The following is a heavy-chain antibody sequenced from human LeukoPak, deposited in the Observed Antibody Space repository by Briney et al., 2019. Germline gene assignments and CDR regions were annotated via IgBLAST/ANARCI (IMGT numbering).Heavy chain of an antibody. CDR2: INPNSSGT. CDR3: AREDIVVVVARMDV. CDR1: GYTFTGYY. Sequence: ASVKVSCKASGYTFTGYYMHWVRQAPGQGLEWMGWINPNSSGTNYAQKFQGRVTMTRDTSISTAYMELSRLRSDDTAVYYCAREDIVVVVARMDVWGQGTTVTVSS. D-gene: IGHD2-15*01. V-gene: IGHV1-2*02. J-gene: IGHJ6*02.